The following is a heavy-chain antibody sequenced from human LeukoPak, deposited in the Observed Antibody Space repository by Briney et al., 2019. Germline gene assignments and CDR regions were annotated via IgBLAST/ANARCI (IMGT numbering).Heavy chain of an antibody. J-gene: IGHJ6*02. CDR1: GFSVTSKY. D-gene: IGHD3-10*01. Sequence: GGSLRLSCAASGFSVTSKYINWVRQAPGKGLEWVLVVESGGDTSYANSVKGRLTVSRDIFQNTLYLQMNNLRAEDTAVYYCARVGSYYDMDVWGQGTTVTVSS. V-gene: IGHV3-53*01. CDR2: VESGGDT. CDR3: ARVGSYYDMDV.